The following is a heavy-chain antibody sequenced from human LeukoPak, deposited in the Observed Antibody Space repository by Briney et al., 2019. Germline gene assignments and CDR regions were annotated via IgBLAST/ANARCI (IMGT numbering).Heavy chain of an antibody. D-gene: IGHD5-18*01. CDR1: GGSIRSRNDY. CDR2: IYYSGTT. J-gene: IGHJ5*02. V-gene: IGHV4-39*07. CDR3: ARDHGYANWFDP. Sequence: SETLSLTCTVSGGSIRSRNDYWGWIRQPPGKGLEYIGSIYYSGTTYYKPSLKSRVAISVDTSKNQFSLKLSSVTAADTAIYYCARDHGYANWFDPWGQGTLVTVSS.